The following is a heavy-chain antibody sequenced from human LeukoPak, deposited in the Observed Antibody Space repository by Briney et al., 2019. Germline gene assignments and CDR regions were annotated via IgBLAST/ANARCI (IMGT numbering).Heavy chain of an antibody. D-gene: IGHD3-22*01. Sequence: PGGSLRLSCAASGFTFSSYAMSWVRQAPGKGLEWVSAIGGSGGNTYYADSVKGRFTISRDNSKNTLYLQMNSLRAEDTAVYYCARGGRTHSSGYYYWDYWGQGTLVTVSS. CDR1: GFTFSSYA. J-gene: IGHJ4*02. V-gene: IGHV3-23*01. CDR2: IGGSGGNT. CDR3: ARGGRTHSSGYYYWDY.